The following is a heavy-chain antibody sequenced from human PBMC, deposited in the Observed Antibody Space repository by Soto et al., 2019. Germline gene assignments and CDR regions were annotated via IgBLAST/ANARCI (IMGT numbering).Heavy chain of an antibody. CDR1: GFTFSDYW. V-gene: IGHV3-7*01. CDR3: LIDPLAFHIGGH. Sequence: EVQLVESGGGLVQPGGSLRLSCAASGFTFSDYWLSWVRQSPVKGLEWVANMSPDGRKRYYLDSLKGRFTISRDNAKNSLYLQTNRLSAEDTAVYFCLIDPLAFHIGGHWGQGTLVTVSS. J-gene: IGHJ4*02. D-gene: IGHD3-3*02. CDR2: MSPDGRKR.